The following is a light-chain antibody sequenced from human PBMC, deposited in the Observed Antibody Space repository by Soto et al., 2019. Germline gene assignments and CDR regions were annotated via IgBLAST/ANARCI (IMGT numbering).Light chain of an antibody. J-gene: IGLJ1*01. CDR2: DDN. CDR3: QVWHGSSDRRV. Sequence: SYVLTQPPSVSVAPGQTARIPCGGNNIGDSSVHWYQQKPGQAPVLVVYDDNDRPSGIPERFSGSASGDTATLIISRVEAEDEADYYCQVWHGSSDRRVFGAGTKVTVL. CDR1: NIGDSS. V-gene: IGLV3-21*02.